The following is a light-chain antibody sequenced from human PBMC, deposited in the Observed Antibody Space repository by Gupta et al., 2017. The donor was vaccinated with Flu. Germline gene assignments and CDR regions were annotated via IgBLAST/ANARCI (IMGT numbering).Light chain of an antibody. CDR1: QSLVNKNGNNY. V-gene: IGKV2-28*01. CDR3: MQYAHRPFA. CDR2: LVS. Sequence: VTPRQPASRDCRTSQSLVNKNGNNYLHWYQQKPGQSPKLLIYLVSNWETGVPDRFSGSGSGTDFTLKISRVEAEDVGVYYCMQYAHRPFAFGEGTKVEIK. J-gene: IGKJ4*01.